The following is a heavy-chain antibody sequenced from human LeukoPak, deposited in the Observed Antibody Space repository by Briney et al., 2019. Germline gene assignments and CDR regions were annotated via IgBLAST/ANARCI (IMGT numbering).Heavy chain of an antibody. CDR2: IHYSGGT. CDR3: ASRSGSFSDALDI. D-gene: IGHD3-10*01. CDR1: GGSISTSSFY. Sequence: PSETLSLTCTVSGGSISTSSFYWGWIRQPPGKGLEWIGSIHYSGGTYYNPSLKSRVTMSVDTSKNQFSLKLSSVTAADTAVYYCASRSGSFSDALDIWGQGTLVTVSS. V-gene: IGHV4-39*07. J-gene: IGHJ3*02.